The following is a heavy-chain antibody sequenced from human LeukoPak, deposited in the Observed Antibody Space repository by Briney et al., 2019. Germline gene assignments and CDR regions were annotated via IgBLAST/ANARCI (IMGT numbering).Heavy chain of an antibody. V-gene: IGHV3-23*01. CDR1: GFTFSSYA. CDR2: ISNSGGRT. J-gene: IGHJ4*02. Sequence: GGSLRLSCAASGFTFSSYAMSWVRQAPGKGLEWVSAISNSGGRTFYADSVKGRFTISRDDSKNTLYLQMNSLRAEDAAVYYCAKDRHNWGLDYWGQGTLVTVSS. CDR3: AKDRHNWGLDY. D-gene: IGHD7-27*01.